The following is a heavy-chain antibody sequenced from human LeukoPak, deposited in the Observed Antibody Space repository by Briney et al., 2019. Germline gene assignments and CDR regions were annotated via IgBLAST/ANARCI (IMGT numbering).Heavy chain of an antibody. D-gene: IGHD6-13*01. CDR2: INQDGSEK. Sequence: GGSLRLSCAASGFPFNSYWMSWVRQAPGKGLEWVANINQDGSEKFYVESVKGRFTISKDIPRNLLHPQLSSLSVEDTAVYYCARESSSWPVRSRYYFDYWGQGTLVAVSS. CDR1: GFPFNSYW. J-gene: IGHJ4*02. CDR3: ARESSSWPVRSRYYFDY. V-gene: IGHV3-7*01.